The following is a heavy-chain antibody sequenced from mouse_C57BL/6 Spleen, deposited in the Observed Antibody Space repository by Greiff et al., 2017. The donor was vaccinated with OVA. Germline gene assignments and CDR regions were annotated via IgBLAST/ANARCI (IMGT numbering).Heavy chain of an antibody. J-gene: IGHJ4*01. Sequence: EVKLQESGPGLVKPSQSLSLTCSVTGYSITSGYYWNWIRQFPGNKLEWMGYISYDGSNNYNPSLKNRISITRDTSKNQFFLKLNSVTTEDTATYYCARITTVVDYYAMDYWGKGTSVTVSS. CDR1: GYSITSGYY. CDR3: ARITTVVDYYAMDY. D-gene: IGHD1-1*01. CDR2: ISYDGSN. V-gene: IGHV3-6*01.